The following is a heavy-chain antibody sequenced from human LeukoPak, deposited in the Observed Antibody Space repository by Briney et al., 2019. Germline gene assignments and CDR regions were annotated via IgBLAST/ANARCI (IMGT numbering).Heavy chain of an antibody. V-gene: IGHV3-23*01. CDR1: GFTFSSYA. D-gene: IGHD4-11*01. CDR3: AKDLGWVSNYDPFDY. Sequence: PGGTLRLSCAASGFTFSSYAMSWVRQAPGKGLEWVSAISGSGGSTYYADSVKGRFTISRDNSKNTLYLQMNSLRAEDTAVYYCAKDLGWVSNYDPFDYWGQGTLVTVSS. J-gene: IGHJ4*02. CDR2: ISGSGGST.